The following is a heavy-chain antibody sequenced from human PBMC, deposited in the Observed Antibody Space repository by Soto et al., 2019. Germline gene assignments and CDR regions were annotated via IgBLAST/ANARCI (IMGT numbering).Heavy chain of an antibody. J-gene: IGHJ4*02. Sequence: LCGGSISSGGYYWSWIRQPPGKGLEWIGYINYSGITYYNPSLKSRLTISEDTSKNQFSLKMTSVTAADTALYYCARGLTVTSNFDYWGQGTLVTVSS. CDR3: ARGLTVTSNFDY. V-gene: IGHV4-31*02. D-gene: IGHD4-17*01. CDR1: GGSISSGGYY. CDR2: INYSGIT.